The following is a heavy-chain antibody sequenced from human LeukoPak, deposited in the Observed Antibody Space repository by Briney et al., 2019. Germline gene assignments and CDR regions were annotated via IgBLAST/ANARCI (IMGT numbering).Heavy chain of an antibody. CDR1: GFLFETFV. D-gene: IGHD4-23*01. V-gene: IGHV3-74*01. Sequence: GGSLRLSCAASGFLFETFVMNWVRQAPGRGLVWVSRIASDGSSTTYADSVKGRFSISRDNAKNTLYLQMNSLRVEDTAVYYCARGRPHGNDYWGQGTLVTVFS. CDR2: IASDGSST. J-gene: IGHJ4*02. CDR3: ARGRPHGNDY.